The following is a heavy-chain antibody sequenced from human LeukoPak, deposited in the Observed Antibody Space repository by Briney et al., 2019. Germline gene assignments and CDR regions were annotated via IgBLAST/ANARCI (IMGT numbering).Heavy chain of an antibody. J-gene: IGHJ5*01. Sequence: GGSLRLSCAASGFTFDAYEINWVRQAPGKGLEWVSYISGSGRTIYYADSVKGRFTISWDNAKNSVYLQMNRLRAEDTAVYYCARGVYGRFDSWGQGNLVTVSS. D-gene: IGHD2/OR15-2a*01. V-gene: IGHV3-48*03. CDR1: GFTFDAYE. CDR3: ARGVYGRFDS. CDR2: ISGSGRTI.